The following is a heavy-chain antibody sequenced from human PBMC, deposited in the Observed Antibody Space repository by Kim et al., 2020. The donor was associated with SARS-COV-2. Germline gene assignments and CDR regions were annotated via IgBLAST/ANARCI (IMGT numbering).Heavy chain of an antibody. J-gene: IGHJ4*02. V-gene: IGHV1-3*01. D-gene: IGHD3-3*01. CDR3: ARGGAVLRFLDWLSSYFDY. Sequence: ASVTVSCKASGYTFSNYAMHWVRQAPGQRRDWMGWINAGSCNTEYSQKFQGRLIITRYPSARTAYMELSSLRSEDTAVYYCARGGAVLRFLDWLSSYFDYWGQGTPVTVSS. CDR2: INAGSCNT. CDR1: GYTFSNYA.